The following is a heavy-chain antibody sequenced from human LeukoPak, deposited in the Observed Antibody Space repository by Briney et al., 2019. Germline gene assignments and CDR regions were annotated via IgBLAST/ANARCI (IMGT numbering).Heavy chain of an antibody. J-gene: IGHJ4*02. CDR1: GFTVSSNY. CDR2: IYSGGST. Sequence: PGGSLRLSCAASGFTVSSNYMSWVRQAPGKGLEWVSVIYSGGSTYYADSVKGRFTISRDNSKNTLYLQMNSLRAGDTAVYYCARAGYYDSSGYYLDYWGQGTLVTVSS. D-gene: IGHD3-22*01. V-gene: IGHV3-66*02. CDR3: ARAGYYDSSGYYLDY.